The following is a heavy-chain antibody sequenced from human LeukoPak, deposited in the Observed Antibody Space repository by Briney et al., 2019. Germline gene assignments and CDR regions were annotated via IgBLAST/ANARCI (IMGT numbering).Heavy chain of an antibody. CDR1: GGSITSGGYY. Sequence: SETLSLTCSVSGGSITSGGYYWSWVRQHPGRGLEWIGYIDYSGGTLYNPSLKSRVSISVDTSENQSSLKLSSVTAADTAVYFCARVEVGATIDYWGQGTLVTVSS. V-gene: IGHV4-31*03. CDR3: ARVEVGATIDY. D-gene: IGHD1-26*01. J-gene: IGHJ4*02. CDR2: IDYSGGT.